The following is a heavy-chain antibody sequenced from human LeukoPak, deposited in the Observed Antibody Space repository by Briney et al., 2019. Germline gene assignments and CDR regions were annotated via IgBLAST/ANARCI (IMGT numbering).Heavy chain of an antibody. V-gene: IGHV3-49*04. CDR1: GFTFGDYV. D-gene: IGHD3-22*01. J-gene: IGHJ4*02. CDR3: TRNAPDRYYYDSSGYYVDY. Sequence: GGSLRLSRTVSGFTFGDYVMNWVRQAPGKGLEWVGFIRSKIYGGTTEYAASVKARFTISRDDFKSIAYLQMNSLKTEDTAVYYCTRNAPDRYYYDSSGYYVDYWGQGTLVTVSS. CDR2: IRSKIYGGTT.